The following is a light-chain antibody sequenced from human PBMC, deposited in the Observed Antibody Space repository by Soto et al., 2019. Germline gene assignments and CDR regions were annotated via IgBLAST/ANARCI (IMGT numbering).Light chain of an antibody. CDR2: GVS. V-gene: IGLV2-11*01. Sequence: QSALTQPRSVSGSPGQSVTISCTGTNSDVGGYNYVSWYQQYPGKAPKLMISGVSERPSGVPDRFSGSKSGNTASLTISGLQAEDEADYYCCSYAGGRYVFGTGTKLTVL. J-gene: IGLJ1*01. CDR1: NSDVGGYNY. CDR3: CSYAGGRYV.